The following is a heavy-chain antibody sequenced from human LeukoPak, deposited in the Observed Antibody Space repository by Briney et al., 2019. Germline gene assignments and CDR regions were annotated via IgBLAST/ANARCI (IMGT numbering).Heavy chain of an antibody. D-gene: IGHD3-10*01. CDR1: GGSISSYY. CDR2: IYYSGST. Sequence: SETLSLTCTVSGGSISSYYWSWIRQPPGKGLEWFGYIYYSGSTNYNPSLKSRVTISVDTSKNQFSLKLSSVTAADTAMYYCARDAGRFGSGSSWGQGTLVTVSS. J-gene: IGHJ5*02. CDR3: ARDAGRFGSGSS. V-gene: IGHV4-59*12.